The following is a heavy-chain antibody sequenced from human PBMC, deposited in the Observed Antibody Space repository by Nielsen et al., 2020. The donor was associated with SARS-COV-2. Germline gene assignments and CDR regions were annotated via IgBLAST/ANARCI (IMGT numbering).Heavy chain of an antibody. V-gene: IGHV3-23*01. D-gene: IGHD3-22*01. Sequence: GGSLRLSCAASGFTFSSYAMSWVRQAPGKGLEWVSAISGSGGSTYYAGSVKGRFTISRDNSKNTLYLQMNSLRAEDTAVYYCAKDLGSSGYYDYWGQGTLVTVSS. CDR2: ISGSGGST. CDR3: AKDLGSSGYYDY. J-gene: IGHJ4*02. CDR1: GFTFSSYA.